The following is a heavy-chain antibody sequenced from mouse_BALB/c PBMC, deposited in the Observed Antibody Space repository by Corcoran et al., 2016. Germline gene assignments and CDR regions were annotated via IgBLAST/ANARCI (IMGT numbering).Heavy chain of an antibody. CDR3: ARESSDISGHYFDY. D-gene: IGHD3-2*01. CDR2: INTHSGVP. V-gene: IGHV9-4*02. J-gene: IGHJ2*01. CDR1: GYTFTTAG. Sequence: QIQLVQSGPELKKPGETVRISCKASGYTFTTAGMQWVQKMPGKGLKWIGWINTHSGVPKYAEDFKGRFAFSLETSASTAYLQISNLKNEDTATYFCARESSDISGHYFDYWGQGTTLTVSS.